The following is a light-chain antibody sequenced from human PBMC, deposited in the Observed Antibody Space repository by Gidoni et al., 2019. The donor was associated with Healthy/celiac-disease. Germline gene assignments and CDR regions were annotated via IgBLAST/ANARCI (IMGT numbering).Light chain of an antibody. V-gene: IGKV3-11*01. Sequence: ELVLTQSPATLSLSPGERATLSCRASQSVSSYLAWYQQKPGQAPRLLIYDASNRATGIPARFSGSGSGTDFTLTISSLKPEDFAVYYCQQRSTWPWTFGQGTKVEIK. CDR3: QQRSTWPWT. CDR1: QSVSSY. J-gene: IGKJ1*01. CDR2: DAS.